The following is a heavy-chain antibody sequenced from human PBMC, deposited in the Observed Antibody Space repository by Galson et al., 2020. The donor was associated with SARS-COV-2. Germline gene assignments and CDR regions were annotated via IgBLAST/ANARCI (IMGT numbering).Heavy chain of an antibody. CDR3: AGDYQLLYYFDY. V-gene: IGHV1-2*02. J-gene: IGHJ4*02. CDR2: INPNSGGS. CDR1: GYTFTGYY. D-gene: IGHD2-2*01. Sequence: ASVKVSCKASGYTFTGYYMHLVRQAPGQGLEWMGCINPNSGGSNYAQKFQGRVTMTRDTSISTAYMELSRLRSDDTAVYYCAGDYQLLYYFDYWGQGTLVTVSS.